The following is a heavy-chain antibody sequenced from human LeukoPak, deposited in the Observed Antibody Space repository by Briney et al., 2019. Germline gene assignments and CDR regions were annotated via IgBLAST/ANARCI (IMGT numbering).Heavy chain of an antibody. CDR2: IYHSGSA. D-gene: IGHD3-10*01. Sequence: SETLSLTCTVSGGSIGGGVYYWSGIRHPPGKGLEWIGYIYHSGSAYYNPSLNSQVTMSVDTSKNQLSLKVNSVTAADTAVYYCARDGGGGSGSYARYLDSWGQGILVTVSS. J-gene: IGHJ4*02. CDR3: ARDGGGGSGSYARYLDS. CDR1: GGSIGGGVYY. V-gene: IGHV4-31*01.